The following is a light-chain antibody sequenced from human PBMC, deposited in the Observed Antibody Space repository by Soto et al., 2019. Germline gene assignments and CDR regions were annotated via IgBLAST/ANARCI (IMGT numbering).Light chain of an antibody. CDR1: SSDVGSYNL. CDR3: CSCARSNTHVI. Sequence: QSVLTQPASVSGSPGQSITISCTGTSSDVGSYNLVSWYQQHPGKAPKLMIYEVTKRPSGVSNRFSGSNSGNTASLTISGLQADDEAKYYCSCARSNTHVIFGGGTKLTVL. J-gene: IGLJ2*01. V-gene: IGLV2-23*02. CDR2: EVT.